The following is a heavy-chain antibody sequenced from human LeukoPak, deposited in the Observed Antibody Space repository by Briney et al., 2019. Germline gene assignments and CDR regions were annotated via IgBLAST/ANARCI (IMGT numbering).Heavy chain of an antibody. J-gene: IGHJ6*03. D-gene: IGHD2-21*02. CDR3: VREAYCGGDCYSGYMDV. Sequence: SETLSLTCTVSGYSISSGYYWGWIRQPPGKGLEWIGSIYHSGSTYYNPSLKSRVTISVDTSKNQFSLKLNSVTAADTAVYYCVREAYCGGDCYSGYMDVWGKGTTVTVSS. CDR1: GYSISSGYY. V-gene: IGHV4-38-2*02. CDR2: IYHSGST.